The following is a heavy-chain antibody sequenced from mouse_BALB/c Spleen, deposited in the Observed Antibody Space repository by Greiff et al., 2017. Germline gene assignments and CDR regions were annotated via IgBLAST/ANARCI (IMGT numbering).Heavy chain of an antibody. V-gene: IGHV1-55*01. D-gene: IGHD1-1*02. CDR3: ARSGGNLDY. CDR1: GYHFTSYW. CDR2: IYPGSGST. Sequence: QVQLQQPGAELVKPGTSVKLSCKASGYHFTSYWINWVKLRPGQGLEWIGDIYPGSGSTNYNEKFKSKATLTVDTSSSTAYMQLSSLASEDSALYYCARSGGNLDYWGQGTTLTVSS. J-gene: IGHJ2*01.